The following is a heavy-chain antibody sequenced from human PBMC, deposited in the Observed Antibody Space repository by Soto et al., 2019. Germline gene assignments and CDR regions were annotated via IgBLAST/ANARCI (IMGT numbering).Heavy chain of an antibody. J-gene: IGHJ4*02. CDR3: ARGHDFWSGYPMNVDY. CDR1: GFTFSSYG. V-gene: IGHV3-33*01. D-gene: IGHD3-3*01. CDR2: IWHDGSNK. Sequence: QVQLVESGGGVVQPGRSLRLSCAASGFTFSSYGMHWVRQAPGKGLEWVAVIWHDGSNKYYADSVKGRFTISRDNSKNTLYLQMNSLRAEDTAVYYCARGHDFWSGYPMNVDYWGQGTLVTVSS.